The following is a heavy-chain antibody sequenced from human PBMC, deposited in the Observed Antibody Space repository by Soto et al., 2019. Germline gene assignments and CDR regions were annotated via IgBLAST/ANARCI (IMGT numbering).Heavy chain of an antibody. V-gene: IGHV3-23*01. Sequence: GGSLRLSCAASGFTFSSYAMSWVRQAPGKGLEWVSAISGSGGSTYYADSVKGRFTISRDNSKNTLYLQMNSLRAEDTAVYYCAKDDESYYYYGMDVWGQGTTVTVSS. CDR1: GFTFSSYA. J-gene: IGHJ6*02. CDR2: ISGSGGST. CDR3: AKDDESYYYYGMDV.